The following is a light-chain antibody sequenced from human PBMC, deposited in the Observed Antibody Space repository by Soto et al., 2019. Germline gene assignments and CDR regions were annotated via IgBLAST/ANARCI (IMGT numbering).Light chain of an antibody. Sequence: DIQLTQSPSSLSASVADRVSFTCRASQAISHFLAWYQQRPGEVPRLLIYGASPLQSGVPSRFSGSGFGTDFTLTITSLQPEDVATYYCQKYNKDSPATFGPGTKVEI. CDR1: QAISHF. CDR2: GAS. J-gene: IGKJ1*01. CDR3: QKYNKDSPAT. V-gene: IGKV1-27*01.